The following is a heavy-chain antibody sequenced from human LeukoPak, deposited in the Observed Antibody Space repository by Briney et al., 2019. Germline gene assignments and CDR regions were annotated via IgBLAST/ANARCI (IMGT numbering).Heavy chain of an antibody. V-gene: IGHV3-48*04. Sequence: PGGSLRLSSAASGFTFSSYWMSWVRQAPGRGLEWVSSISGSSSSIYYADSVKGRFTISRDNAKNSLYLQMHSLRADDTAVYYCTSRTYLSYWGTGTLVTVSS. CDR2: ISGSSSSI. CDR3: TSRTYLSY. J-gene: IGHJ4*02. D-gene: IGHD2/OR15-2a*01. CDR1: GFTFSSYW.